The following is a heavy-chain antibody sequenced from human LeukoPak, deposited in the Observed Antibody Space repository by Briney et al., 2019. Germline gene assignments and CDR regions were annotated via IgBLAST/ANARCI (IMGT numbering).Heavy chain of an antibody. CDR2: ITWDSGTT. CDR3: AKGYSSGWYPFDY. CDR1: GFTFDDYT. V-gene: IGHV3-43*01. J-gene: IGHJ4*02. Sequence: GGSLRLSCAASGFTFDDYTMHWVRQAPGKSLEWVSLITWDSGTTYHKDSVKGRFTISRDNSKNSLYLQMNSLRTEDTALYYCAKGYSSGWYPFDYWGQGTLVTVSS. D-gene: IGHD6-19*01.